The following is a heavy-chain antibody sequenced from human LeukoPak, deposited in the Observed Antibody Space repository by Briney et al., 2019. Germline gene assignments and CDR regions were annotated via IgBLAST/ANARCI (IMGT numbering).Heavy chain of an antibody. J-gene: IGHJ3*02. CDR1: GGSFSGYY. CDR2: INHSGST. Sequence: SETLSLTCAVYGGSFSGYYWSWIRQPPGKGLEWIGEINHSGSTNYNPSLKSRVTISVDTSKNQFSLKLSSVTAADTAVYYCARVESGGSYLHAFDIWGQGTMVTVSS. CDR3: ARVESGGSYLHAFDI. D-gene: IGHD1-26*01. V-gene: IGHV4-34*01.